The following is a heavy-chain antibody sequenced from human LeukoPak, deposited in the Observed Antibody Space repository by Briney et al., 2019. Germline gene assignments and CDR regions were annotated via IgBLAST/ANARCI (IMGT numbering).Heavy chain of an antibody. D-gene: IGHD2-15*01. Sequence: PGGSLRLSCAASGFTFSSYAMSWVRQAPGKGLEWVSAISGSGGSTYYADSVKGRFTISRDNSKNTLYLQMNSLRAEDTAVYYCAKGHCSGGSCYSWAYYYYGMDVWGQGTTVTVSS. CDR2: ISGSGGST. V-gene: IGHV3-23*01. CDR3: AKGHCSGGSCYSWAYYYYGMDV. J-gene: IGHJ6*02. CDR1: GFTFSSYA.